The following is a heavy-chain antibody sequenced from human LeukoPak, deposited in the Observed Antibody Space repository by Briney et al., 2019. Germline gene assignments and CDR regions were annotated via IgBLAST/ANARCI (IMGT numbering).Heavy chain of an antibody. J-gene: IGHJ4*02. CDR3: AREPYSYGSLDY. CDR1: GFTFSSYW. V-gene: IGHV3-74*01. CDR2: INSDGSST. Sequence: PGRSLRLSCAASGFTFSSYWMHWVRQAPGKGLVWVSRINSDGSSTSYADSVKGRFTISRDNAKNTLYLQMNSLRAEDTAVYYCAREPYSYGSLDYWGQGTLVTVSS. D-gene: IGHD5-18*01.